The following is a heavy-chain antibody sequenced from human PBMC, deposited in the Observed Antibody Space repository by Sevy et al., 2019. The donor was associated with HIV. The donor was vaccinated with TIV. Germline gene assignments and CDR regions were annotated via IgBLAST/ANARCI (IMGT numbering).Heavy chain of an antibody. D-gene: IGHD1-26*01. CDR1: GYTFSSYD. Sequence: GSVKVSCKASGYTFSSYDINWVRQATGQGLEWMVWMNPNSGNIDYAQKFQGRVTMTRDTSISTVYMELSSLRSEDTAVYYCARAGGLVDQGFDFWGQGTLVTVSS. CDR2: MNPNSGNI. V-gene: IGHV1-8*01. CDR3: ARAGGLVDQGFDF. J-gene: IGHJ4*02.